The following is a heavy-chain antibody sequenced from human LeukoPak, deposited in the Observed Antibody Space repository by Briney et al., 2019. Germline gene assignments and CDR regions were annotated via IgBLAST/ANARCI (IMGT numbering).Heavy chain of an antibody. J-gene: IGHJ5*02. D-gene: IGHD6-13*01. V-gene: IGHV3-74*01. CDR1: GGSVSSYW. CDR2: INTDGSST. Sequence: PSETLSLTCTVSGGSVSSYWMHWVRQAPGKGLVWVSRINTDGSSTSYADSVKGRFTISRDNAKNTLYLQMNSLRAEDTAVYYCARESGIAAALDLWGQGTLVTVSS. CDR3: ARESGIAAALDL.